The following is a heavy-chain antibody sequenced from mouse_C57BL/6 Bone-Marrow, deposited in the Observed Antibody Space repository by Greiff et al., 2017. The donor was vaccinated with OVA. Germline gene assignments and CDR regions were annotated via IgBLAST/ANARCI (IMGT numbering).Heavy chain of an antibody. CDR3: ARQFDYFDY. J-gene: IGHJ2*01. CDR2: ISGGGGNT. V-gene: IGHV5-9*01. CDR1: GFTFSSYT. Sequence: EVMLVESGGGLVKPGGSLKLSCAASGFTFSSYTMSWVRQTPEKRLEWVATISGGGGNTYYPDSVKGRFTISRDNAKNTLYLQMSSLRSEDTALYYCARQFDYFDYWGQGTTLTVSS.